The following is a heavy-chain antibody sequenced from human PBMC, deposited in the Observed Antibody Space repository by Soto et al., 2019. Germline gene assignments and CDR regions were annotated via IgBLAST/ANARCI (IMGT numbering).Heavy chain of an antibody. V-gene: IGHV4-30-4*01. Sequence: QVQLQESGPGRVKPSQTLSLTCTVSGGSISSGGYYWSWIRQPPGQGLEWIGYIYYSGSTYYNPALKSRVTISVDTSKSQFSLKLSSVTAADTAVYYCAREGSGYDHTFFDYWGQGTLVTVSS. CDR3: AREGSGYDHTFFDY. J-gene: IGHJ4*02. CDR1: GGSISSGGYY. CDR2: IYYSGST. D-gene: IGHD5-12*01.